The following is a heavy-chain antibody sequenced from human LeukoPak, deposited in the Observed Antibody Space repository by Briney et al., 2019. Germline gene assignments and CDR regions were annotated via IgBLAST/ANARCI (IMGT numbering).Heavy chain of an antibody. V-gene: IGHV4-34*01. J-gene: IGHJ4*02. CDR3: ARWVPHCSSTSCYVYYFDY. CDR2: INHSGST. D-gene: IGHD2-2*01. CDR1: GGSFSGYY. Sequence: SETLSLTCAVYGGSFSGYYWSWIRRPPGKGLEWIGEINHSGSTNYNPSLKSRVTISVDTSKNQFSLQLSSVTAADTAVYYCARWVPHCSSTSCYVYYFDYWGQGTLVTVSS.